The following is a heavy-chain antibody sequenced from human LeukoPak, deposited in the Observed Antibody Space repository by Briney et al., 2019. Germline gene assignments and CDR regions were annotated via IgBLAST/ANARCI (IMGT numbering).Heavy chain of an antibody. CDR1: GFTFSSFW. CDR2: INKEGSDK. Sequence: GGSPRLSCAASGFTFSSFWMNWVRQAPGKGLEWVANINKEGSDKYYVDSVKGRFTLSRDNSKNSLYLQMNSLRAEDTAVYYCASAYYYGMDVWGQGTTVTVSS. CDR3: ASAYYYGMDV. V-gene: IGHV3-7*01. J-gene: IGHJ6*02.